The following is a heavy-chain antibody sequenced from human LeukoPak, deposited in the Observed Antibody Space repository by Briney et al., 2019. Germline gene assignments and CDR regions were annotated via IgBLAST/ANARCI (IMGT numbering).Heavy chain of an antibody. CDR3: ARDHHFWSGYSNNWFDP. V-gene: IGHV4-59*01. D-gene: IGHD3-3*02. CDR1: GGSFSGYY. CDR2: IYYSGST. J-gene: IGHJ5*02. Sequence: PSETLSLTCAVYGGSFSGYYWSWIRQPPGKGLEWIGYIYYSGSTNYNPSLKSRVTISVDTSKNQFSLKLSSVTAADTAVYYCARDHHFWSGYSNNWFDPWGQGTLVTVSS.